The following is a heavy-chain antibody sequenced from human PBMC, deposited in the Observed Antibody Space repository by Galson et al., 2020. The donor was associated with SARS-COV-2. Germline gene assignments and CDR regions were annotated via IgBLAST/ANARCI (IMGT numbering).Heavy chain of an antibody. CDR1: GFILSGHE. CDR2: FGSISSRNII. Sequence: GGSLRLSCAASGFILSGHEMNWVRQAPGKGLEGVSYFGSISSRNIIYYADSVQGRFTISRDNAKNLLYLQMNSLRPEDTGVYYCAREYSVDYGDSYGGYWGQGTLVTVAS. J-gene: IGHJ4*02. CDR3: AREYSVDYGDSYGGY. D-gene: IGHD4-17*01. V-gene: IGHV3-48*03.